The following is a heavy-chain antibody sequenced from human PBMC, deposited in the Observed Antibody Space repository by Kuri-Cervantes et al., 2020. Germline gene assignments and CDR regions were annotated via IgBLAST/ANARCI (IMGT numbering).Heavy chain of an antibody. CDR2: IYYSGST. D-gene: IGHD2-2*01. V-gene: IGHV4-59*11. CDR3: ARRSPGSTNTYYSDY. CDR1: GGSLSGHY. Sequence: SETLSLTCAVSGGSLSGHYWSWIRQPPGKGLEWIGYIYYSGSTKYNPSLKSRVTISVDTSKNQFSLKLSSVTAADTAVYYCARRSPGSTNTYYSDYWGQGTLVTVSS. J-gene: IGHJ4*02.